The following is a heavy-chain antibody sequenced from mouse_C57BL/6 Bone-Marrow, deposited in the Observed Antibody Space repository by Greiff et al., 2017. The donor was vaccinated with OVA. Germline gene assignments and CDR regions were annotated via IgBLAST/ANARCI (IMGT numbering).Heavy chain of an antibody. CDR2: IDPENGDT. V-gene: IGHV14-4*01. CDR3: TTFYDYDGFAY. J-gene: IGHJ3*01. CDR1: GFNIKDDY. D-gene: IGHD2-4*01. Sequence: DVKLQESGAELVRPGASVKLSCTASGFNIKDDYMHWVKQRPEQGLEWIGWIDPENGDTEYASKFQGKATITADTSSNTAYLQLSSLTSEDTAVYYCTTFYDYDGFAYWGQGTLVTVSA.